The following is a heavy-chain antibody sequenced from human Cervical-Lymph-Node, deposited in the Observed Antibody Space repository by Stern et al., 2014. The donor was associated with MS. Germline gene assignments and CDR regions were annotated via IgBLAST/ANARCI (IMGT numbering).Heavy chain of an antibody. J-gene: IGHJ4*02. V-gene: IGHV3-21*01. CDR1: GFIFNTYN. CDR2: IWSSSLYI. CDR3: SRGGISSNRFY. D-gene: IGHD6-6*01. Sequence: EVQLVESGGGLVKPGGSLRLSCAAAGFIFNTYNLNWVRQDPGKGLEWVSSIWSSSLYITYADSVKCRCSIPRDNAKNSRSLELNILRAGATAVYYCSRGGISSNRFYLGQGTLVPVSS.